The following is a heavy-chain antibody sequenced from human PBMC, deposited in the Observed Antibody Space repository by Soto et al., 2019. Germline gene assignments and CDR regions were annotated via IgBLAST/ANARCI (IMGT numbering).Heavy chain of an antibody. Sequence: QVQLVQSGAEVKKPGSSVKVSCKASGGTFSSYAISWVRQAPGQGLEWMGGSIPIFGTANYAQKFQGRVTITADESTSTAYMELSSLRSEDTAVYYCARDNDYGGNSGFGDYWGQGTLVTVSS. V-gene: IGHV1-69*01. CDR3: ARDNDYGGNSGFGDY. CDR1: GGTFSSYA. CDR2: SIPIFGTA. D-gene: IGHD4-17*01. J-gene: IGHJ4*02.